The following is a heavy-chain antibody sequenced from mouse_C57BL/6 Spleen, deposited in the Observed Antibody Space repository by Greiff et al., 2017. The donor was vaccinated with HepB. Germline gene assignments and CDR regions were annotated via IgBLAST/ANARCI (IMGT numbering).Heavy chain of an antibody. CDR2: ISYDGSN. J-gene: IGHJ4*01. D-gene: IGHD2-4*01. Sequence: VQLKESGPGLVKPSQSLSLTCSVTGYSITSGYYWNWIRQFPGNKLEWMGYISYDGSNNYNPSLKNRISITRDTSKNQFFLKLNSVTTEDTATYYCTKSPIYYDYDRAMDYWGQGTSVTVSS. V-gene: IGHV3-6*01. CDR3: TKSPIYYDYDRAMDY. CDR1: GYSITSGYY.